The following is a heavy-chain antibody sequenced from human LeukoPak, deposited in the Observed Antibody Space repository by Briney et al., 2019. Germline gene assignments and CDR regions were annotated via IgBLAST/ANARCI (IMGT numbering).Heavy chain of an antibody. CDR1: GGSISSYY. J-gene: IGHJ6*03. CDR3: ARVRDRQGAYMDV. CDR2: INHSGST. D-gene: IGHD3-16*01. V-gene: IGHV4-34*01. Sequence: SETLSLTCTVSGGSISSYYWSWIRQPPGKGLEWIGEINHSGSTNYNPSLKSRVTISVDTSKNQFSLKLSSVTAADTAVYYCARVRDRQGAYMDVWGKGTTVTVSS.